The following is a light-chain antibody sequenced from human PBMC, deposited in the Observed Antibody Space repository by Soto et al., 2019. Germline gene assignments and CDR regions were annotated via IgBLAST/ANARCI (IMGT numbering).Light chain of an antibody. CDR2: EVT. CDR3: SSYASSNPWV. CDR1: SSDVGGYYY. V-gene: IGLV2-8*01. Sequence: QSALTQPPSASGSPGQSVTISCTGTSSDVGGYYYVSWYQQHPGKAPKLMIYEVTKRPSGVPDRFSASKSGNTASLTVSGLQAEDEANYYCSSYASSNPWVFGGGTKLTVL. J-gene: IGLJ3*02.